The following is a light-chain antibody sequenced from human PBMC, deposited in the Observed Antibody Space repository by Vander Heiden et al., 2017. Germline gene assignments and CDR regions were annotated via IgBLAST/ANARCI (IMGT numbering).Light chain of an antibody. CDR1: SSDVGGYNY. J-gene: IGLJ2*01. V-gene: IGLV2-14*04. CDR2: DVS. Sequence: CTGTSSDVGGYNYVSWYQQHPGKAPKLMIYDVSNRPSGVSNRFSGSKSGTAASLTISGLQAEDEADYYCSSYTSSSTRVFGGGTKLTVL. CDR3: SSYTSSSTRV.